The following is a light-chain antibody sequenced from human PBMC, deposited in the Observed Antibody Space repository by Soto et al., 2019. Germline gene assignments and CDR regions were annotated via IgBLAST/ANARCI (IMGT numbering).Light chain of an antibody. Sequence: QSVLNQPPSASGTPGHRVTISCSGSSSNSGSNYVYWYQQLPGTAPKLLIYRNNQRPSGVPDRFSGSKSGTSASLAIIGLRSEDEADYYCAAWDDSLSGYVFGTGTKLTVL. J-gene: IGLJ1*01. CDR3: AAWDDSLSGYV. V-gene: IGLV1-47*01. CDR1: SSNSGSNY. CDR2: RNN.